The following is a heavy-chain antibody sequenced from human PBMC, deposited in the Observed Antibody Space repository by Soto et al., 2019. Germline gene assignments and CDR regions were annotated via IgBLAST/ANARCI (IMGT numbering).Heavy chain of an antibody. CDR2: INHSGST. J-gene: IGHJ4*02. CDR1: GGSISSSSYF. D-gene: IGHD3-10*01. CDR3: VRELAGAGDY. Sequence: SETLSLTCTVSGGSISSSSYFWAWIRQPPGKGLEWIGSINHSGSTFYRPSLKSRVTISVDTFQNHFSLKLSSVTAADTAVYYCVRELAGAGDYWGQGALVTVSS. V-gene: IGHV4-39*02.